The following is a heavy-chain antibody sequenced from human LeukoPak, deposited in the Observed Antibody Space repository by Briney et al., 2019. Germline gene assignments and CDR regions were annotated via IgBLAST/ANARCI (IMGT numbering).Heavy chain of an antibody. V-gene: IGHV4-39*01. D-gene: IGHD2-21*02. Sequence: KSSETLSLTCTVSGGSISSSSYYWGWIRQPPGKGLEWIGSIYYSGSTYYNPSLKSRVTISVDTSKNQFSLKLSSVTAADTAVYYCARGVTPDWFDPWGQGTLVTVSS. CDR2: IYYSGST. CDR3: ARGVTPDWFDP. CDR1: GGSISSSSYY. J-gene: IGHJ5*02.